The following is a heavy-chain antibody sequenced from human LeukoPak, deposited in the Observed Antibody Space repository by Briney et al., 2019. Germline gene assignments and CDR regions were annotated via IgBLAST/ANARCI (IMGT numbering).Heavy chain of an antibody. J-gene: IGHJ4*02. CDR3: ARDVRAARSVGQYGGGDY. D-gene: IGHD1-26*01. Sequence: GASVKVSCKASGYIFSSYGINWVRQAPGQGLEWMGWINTITGISEYAQDFTGRFVFSLDTSVSTAYLQISSLKAEDTAIYYCARDVRAARSVGQYGGGDYWGQGTLVTVSS. V-gene: IGHV7-4-1*02. CDR2: INTITGIS. CDR1: GYIFSSYG.